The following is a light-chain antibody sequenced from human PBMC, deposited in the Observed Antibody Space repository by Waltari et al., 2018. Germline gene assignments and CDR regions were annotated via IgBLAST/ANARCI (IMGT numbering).Light chain of an antibody. V-gene: IGLV1-40*01. Sequence: QSVLTQPPSVSGAPGQRVTISCTGSGSNIGAGYDVHWYQQLPRAAPKLLIYGSPSRSLGVPARLFGSTSGTSASLAITGLQAEDEADYYCQSYDTSLSVVFGGGTKLTVL. J-gene: IGLJ3*02. CDR3: QSYDTSLSVV. CDR1: GSNIGAGYD. CDR2: GSP.